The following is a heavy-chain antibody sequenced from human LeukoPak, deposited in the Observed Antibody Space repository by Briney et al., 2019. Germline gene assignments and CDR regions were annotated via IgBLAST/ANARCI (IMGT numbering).Heavy chain of an antibody. D-gene: IGHD3-16*02. V-gene: IGHV4-34*01. CDR2: INHSGST. J-gene: IGHJ4*02. Sequence: SETLSLTCAVYGGSFSGYYWSWIRQPPGKGLEWIGEINHSGSTNYNPSLKSRVTISVDTSKNQFSLRLSSVTAADTAVYYCARGPDGVNHYVWGSYRYTERPYYFDYWGQGTLVTVSS. CDR3: ARGPDGVNHYVWGSYRYTERPYYFDY. CDR1: GGSFSGYY.